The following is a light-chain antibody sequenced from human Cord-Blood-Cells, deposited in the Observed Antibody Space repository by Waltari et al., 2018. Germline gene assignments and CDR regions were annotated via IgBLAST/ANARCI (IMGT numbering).Light chain of an antibody. CDR3: AAWDDSLNGYV. CDR1: SSNLGSNT. Sequence: QSVLTQPPSASGTPGQRVPIPCSGSSSNLGSNTVNWYQQPPGTAPKLLSYSTKQRPSGVPDRFSGSKSGTSASLAISGLQSEDEADYYCAAWDDSLNGYVFGTGTKVTVL. CDR2: STK. V-gene: IGLV1-44*01. J-gene: IGLJ1*01.